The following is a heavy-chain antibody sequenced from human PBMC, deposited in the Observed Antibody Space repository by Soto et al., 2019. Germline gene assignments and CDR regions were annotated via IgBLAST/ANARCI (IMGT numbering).Heavy chain of an antibody. Sequence: LRLSCAASGFNLSNFWMHWVRQAPGKGLEWVSRINSDGRSTSYVDSVKGRFTISRDNANNTLYLEMNSLRAEDTAVYFCARGGRYRENYYFGMDVWGQGTTVTVSS. J-gene: IGHJ6*02. CDR3: ARGGRYRENYYFGMDV. D-gene: IGHD1-26*01. CDR2: INSDGRST. V-gene: IGHV3-74*01. CDR1: GFNLSNFW.